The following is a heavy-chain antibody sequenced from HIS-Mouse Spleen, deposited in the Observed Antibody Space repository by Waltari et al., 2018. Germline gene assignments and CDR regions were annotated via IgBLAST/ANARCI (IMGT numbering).Heavy chain of an antibody. J-gene: IGHJ5*02. CDR3: ARGSWNWFDP. CDR2: ISSSSSYI. V-gene: IGHV3-21*01. D-gene: IGHD2-15*01. Sequence: EVQLVESGGGLVKPGGSLRLSCAASGFTFSSYSMNWVRQAPGKGLEWVSSISSSSSYIYYADSVKCRFTISRDNAKNSLYLQMNSLRAEDTAVYYCARGSWNWFDPWGQGTLVTVSS. CDR1: GFTFSSYS.